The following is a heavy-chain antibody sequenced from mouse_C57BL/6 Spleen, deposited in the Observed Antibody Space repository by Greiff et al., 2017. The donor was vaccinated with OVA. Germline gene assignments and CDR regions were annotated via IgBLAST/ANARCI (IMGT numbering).Heavy chain of an antibody. D-gene: IGHD2-5*01. CDR2: INPGSGGT. CDR1: GYAFTNYL. Sequence: QLQQSGAELVRPGTSVKVSCKASGYAFTNYLIEWVRQRPGQGLEWVGVINPGSGGTNYTEKFKGKATRAADKSASTAYMQLSRLTSEDSAVYVWAYSNYEGGDMHYWGQGTSVTVSS. V-gene: IGHV1-54*01. J-gene: IGHJ4*01. CDR3: AYSNYEGGDMHY.